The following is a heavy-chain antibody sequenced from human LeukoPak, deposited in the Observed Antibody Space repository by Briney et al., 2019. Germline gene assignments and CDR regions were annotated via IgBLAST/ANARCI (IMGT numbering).Heavy chain of an antibody. CDR2: IFHTGSA. CDR3: ARDPRLLTPDCTSISCYENYFDP. J-gene: IGHJ5*02. V-gene: IGHV4-38-2*02. CDR1: GYSISSGYQ. D-gene: IGHD2-2*01. Sequence: PSETLSLTCAVSGYSISSGYQWAWIRQPPGKTLEWIGSIFHTGSAHYNPSLQSRVTISVDTSTNHFSLRLSSVTAADTAVYYCARDPRLLTPDCTSISCYENYFDPWGQGILVTVSS.